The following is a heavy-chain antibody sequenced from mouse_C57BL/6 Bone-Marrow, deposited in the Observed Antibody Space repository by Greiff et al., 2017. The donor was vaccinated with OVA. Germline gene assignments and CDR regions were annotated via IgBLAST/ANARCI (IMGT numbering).Heavy chain of an antibody. CDR2: ISDGGSYT. CDR3: ARSGLWSFAY. J-gene: IGHJ3*01. Sequence: KLVESGGGLVKPGGSLKLSCAASGFTFSSYAMSWVRQTPEKRLEWVATISDGGSYTYYPDNVKGRFTISRDNAKNNLYLQMSHLKSEDTAMYYCARSGLWSFAYWGQGTLVTVSA. CDR1: GFTFSSYA. V-gene: IGHV5-4*03. D-gene: IGHD1-1*02.